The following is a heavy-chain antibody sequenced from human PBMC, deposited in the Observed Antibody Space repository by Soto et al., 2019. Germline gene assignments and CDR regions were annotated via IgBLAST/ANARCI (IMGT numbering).Heavy chain of an antibody. CDR3: ARVATTEHPYNWFDP. Sequence: QVQLVESGGGVVQPGRSLRLSCAASGFTFSSYAMHWVRQAPGKGLEWVAVISYDGSNKYYADSVKGRFTISRDNSKNTLYLQMNSLRAEDTAVYYCARVATTEHPYNWFDPWGQGTLVTVSS. CDR2: ISYDGSNK. D-gene: IGHD5-12*01. CDR1: GFTFSSYA. V-gene: IGHV3-30-3*01. J-gene: IGHJ5*02.